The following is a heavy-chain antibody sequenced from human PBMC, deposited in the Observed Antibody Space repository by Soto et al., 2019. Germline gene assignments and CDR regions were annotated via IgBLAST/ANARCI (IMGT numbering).Heavy chain of an antibody. V-gene: IGHV1-18*04. D-gene: IGHD1-7*01. J-gene: IGHJ4*02. CDR2: ISAYNGNT. CDR3: ARDGNLVLLELSTDY. CDR1: GYTFTSYG. Sequence: ASVKVSCKASGYTFTSYGISWVRQAPGQGLEWMGWISAYNGNTNYAQKLQGRVTMTTDTSTSTAYIELRSMRSDDTAAYHCARDGNLVLLELSTDYWGKETLGTVSS.